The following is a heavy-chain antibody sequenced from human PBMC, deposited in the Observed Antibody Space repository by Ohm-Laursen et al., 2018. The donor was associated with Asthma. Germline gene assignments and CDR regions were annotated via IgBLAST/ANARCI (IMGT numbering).Heavy chain of an antibody. J-gene: IGHJ3*02. Sequence: PSDTLSLTCTVSGGSITNYYWSWIRQPPGKGLEWIGYIYYSGSTYYNPSLKSRVTMSVDTSKNQFSLKLSSVTAADTAVYYCARDNYDSSGYYPRAFDIWGQGTMVTVSS. CDR3: ARDNYDSSGYYPRAFDI. V-gene: IGHV4-30-4*02. CDR1: GGSITNYY. D-gene: IGHD3-22*01. CDR2: IYYSGST.